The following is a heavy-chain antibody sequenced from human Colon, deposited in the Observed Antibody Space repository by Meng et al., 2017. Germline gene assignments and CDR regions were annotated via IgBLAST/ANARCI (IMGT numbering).Heavy chain of an antibody. CDR1: GFNFDYYT. J-gene: IGHJ4*02. D-gene: IGHD6-19*01. CDR3: AKDFRRGVAGTGLDY. V-gene: IGHV3-43*01. CDR2: ISWHGGST. Sequence: GESLKIFCAASGFNFDYYTMHWVRQAPGKGLEWVSLISWHGGSTYYADSVQGRFTISRDNSNNSLYLEMSSLRTEDTALYYCAKDFRRGVAGTGLDYWGQGSLVTVSS.